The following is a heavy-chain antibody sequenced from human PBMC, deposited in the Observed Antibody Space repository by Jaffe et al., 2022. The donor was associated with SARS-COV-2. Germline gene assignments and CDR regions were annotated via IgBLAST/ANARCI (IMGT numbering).Heavy chain of an antibody. J-gene: IGHJ4*02. CDR3: AKDIAAAGSSFGY. V-gene: IGHV3-9*01. CDR2: ISWNSGSI. CDR1: GFTFDDYA. D-gene: IGHD6-13*01. Sequence: EVQLVESGGGLVQPGRSLRLSCAASGFTFDDYAMHWVRQAPGKGLEWVSGISWNSGSIGYADSVKGRFTISRDNAKNSLYLQMNSLRAEDTALYYCAKDIAAAGSSFGYWGQGTLVTVSS.